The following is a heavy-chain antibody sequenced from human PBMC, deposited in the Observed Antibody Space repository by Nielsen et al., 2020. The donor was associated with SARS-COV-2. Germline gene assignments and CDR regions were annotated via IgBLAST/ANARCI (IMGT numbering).Heavy chain of an antibody. D-gene: IGHD6-6*01. CDR2: IYYSGST. J-gene: IGHJ6*03. CDR1: GGSISSYY. CDR3: ARRPGYYYYYMDV. Sequence: GSLRLSCTVSGGSISSYYWSWIRQPPGKGLEWIGYIYYSGSTNYNPSLKSRVTISVDTSKNQFSLKLSSVTAADTAVYYCARRPGYYYYYMDVWGKGTTVTVSS. V-gene: IGHV4-59*01.